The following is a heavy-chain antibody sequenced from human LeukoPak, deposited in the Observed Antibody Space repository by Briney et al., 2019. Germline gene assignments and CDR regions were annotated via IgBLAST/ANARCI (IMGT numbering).Heavy chain of an antibody. Sequence: GGSLRLSCAASGFTFTTYGMHWVRQAPGKGLEWVAFIQSDGSNIYYADSVKGRFTISRDNAKNSLYLQMNSLRAEDTAVYYCASPTGSSGYGWDYWGQGTLVTVSS. J-gene: IGHJ4*02. CDR2: IQSDGSNI. D-gene: IGHD3-22*01. CDR1: GFTFTTYG. CDR3: ASPTGSSGYGWDY. V-gene: IGHV3-30*02.